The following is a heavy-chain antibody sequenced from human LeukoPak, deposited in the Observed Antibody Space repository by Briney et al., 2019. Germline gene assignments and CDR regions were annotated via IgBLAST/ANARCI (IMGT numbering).Heavy chain of an antibody. CDR2: ITGSSSTI. Sequence: GSLGLSCAASGFRFINYSMNWVRQAPGKGLEWVAYITGSSSTISYADSVKGRFTISRDNAKNSLYLQMNSLRVEDTAVYYCARLSDTEGSSTSYRASDIWGQGTMVTVFS. V-gene: IGHV3-48*04. CDR3: ARLSDTEGSSTSYRASDI. J-gene: IGHJ3*02. CDR1: GFRFINYS. D-gene: IGHD2-2*01.